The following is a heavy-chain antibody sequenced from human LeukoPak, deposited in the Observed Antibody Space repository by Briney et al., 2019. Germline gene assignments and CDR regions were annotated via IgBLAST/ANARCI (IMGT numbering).Heavy chain of an antibody. J-gene: IGHJ5*02. V-gene: IGHV1-69*13. D-gene: IGHD3/OR15-3a*01. CDR2: IIPIFGTA. Sequence: ASVKVSCKASGGTFSSYAISWVRQAPGQGLEWMGGIIPIFGTANYAQKFQGRVTITADESTSTAYMELSSLRSEDTAVYYCARDGTGTGHKGFDPWGQGTPVTVSS. CDR1: GGTFSSYA. CDR3: ARDGTGTGHKGFDP.